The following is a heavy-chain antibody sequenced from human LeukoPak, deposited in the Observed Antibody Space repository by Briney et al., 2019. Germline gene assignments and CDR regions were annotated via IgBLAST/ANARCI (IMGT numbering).Heavy chain of an antibody. CDR1: GFTFGDYA. CDR3: AHDTSGYAYYFDY. CDR2: IRSKAKGGTT. V-gene: IGHV3-49*03. J-gene: IGHJ4*02. Sequence: PGRSLRLSCTASGFTFGDYAMSWFRQAPGKGLVGVGFIRSKAKGGTTEYAASVKGRFTISRDDSRSIAYLQMNSLKTEDTAVYYCAHDTSGYAYYFDYWGQGTLVTVYS. D-gene: IGHD3-22*01.